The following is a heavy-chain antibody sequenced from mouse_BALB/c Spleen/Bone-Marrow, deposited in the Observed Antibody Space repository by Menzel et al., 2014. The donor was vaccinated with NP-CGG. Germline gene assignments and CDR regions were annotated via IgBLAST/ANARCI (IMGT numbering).Heavy chain of an antibody. Sequence: EVQLVESGPELVKPGASVKISCKTSGYTFTEYTIHWVKQSHGKSLEWIGGINPKNGGTTYKQKFKGKATLTVDKSSSTAYMELRSLTSEDSAIYYCARDWYYYGSSWSWFAHWGQGTLVTVSA. J-gene: IGHJ3*01. D-gene: IGHD1-1*01. CDR2: INPKNGGT. CDR1: GYTFTEYT. V-gene: IGHV1-18*01. CDR3: ARDWYYYGSSWSWFAH.